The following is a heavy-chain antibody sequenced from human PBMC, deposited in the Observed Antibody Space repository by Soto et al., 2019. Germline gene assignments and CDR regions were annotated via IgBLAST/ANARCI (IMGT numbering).Heavy chain of an antibody. CDR1: GFTFSSYS. V-gene: IGHV3-21*01. J-gene: IGHJ4*02. Sequence: GGSLRLSCAASGFTFSSYSMNWVRQAPGKGLEWVSSISSSSSYIYYADSVKGRFTISRDNAKNTLYLQMNSLRAEDTAVYYCARDPLGYCSGGSCLDVNWGQGTLVTVSS. D-gene: IGHD2-15*01. CDR3: ARDPLGYCSGGSCLDVN. CDR2: ISSSSSYI.